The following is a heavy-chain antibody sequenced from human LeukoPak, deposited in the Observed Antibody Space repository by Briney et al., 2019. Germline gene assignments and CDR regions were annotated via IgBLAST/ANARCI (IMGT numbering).Heavy chain of an antibody. V-gene: IGHV4-38-2*02. CDR1: GYSISSAYY. J-gene: IGHJ4*02. Sequence: SETLSLTCAVSGYSISSAYYWGWMRQPPGKGLEWIGSIYHTGSTYYNPSLKSRVTISRDTSKNQFSLKLSSVTAADTAVYYCARDKMGGAEYWGQGTLVTVSS. CDR2: IYHTGST. D-gene: IGHD3-16*01. CDR3: ARDKMGGAEY.